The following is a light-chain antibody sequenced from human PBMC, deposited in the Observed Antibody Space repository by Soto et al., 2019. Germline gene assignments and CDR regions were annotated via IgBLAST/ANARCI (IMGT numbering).Light chain of an antibody. CDR1: QSISSW. CDR3: QQYNDNWT. Sequence: DIQMTQSPSTLSASVGDRVTITCRASQSISSWLAWYHQKPGTAPKLLIYKASTLQSGVPSRFSGSRSGTEFTLTISSLQPDDSATYYCQQYNDNWTFGQGTKV. V-gene: IGKV1-5*03. J-gene: IGKJ1*01. CDR2: KAS.